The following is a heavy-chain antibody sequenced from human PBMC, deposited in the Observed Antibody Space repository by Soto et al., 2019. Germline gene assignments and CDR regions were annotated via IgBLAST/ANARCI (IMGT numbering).Heavy chain of an antibody. V-gene: IGHV1-8*01. J-gene: IGHJ4*02. D-gene: IGHD3-3*01. CDR2: MNPNSGNT. CDR3: ARGPMGSYYFWSGHYVEFEY. Sequence: ASVKVSCKASAYTFTIYDINWVRQATGQGLEWMGWMNPNSGNTGYAQKFQGRVTMTRNTSISTAYMELSSLRSEDTAVYYCARGPMGSYYFWSGHYVEFEYRGQGTLVT. CDR1: AYTFTIYD.